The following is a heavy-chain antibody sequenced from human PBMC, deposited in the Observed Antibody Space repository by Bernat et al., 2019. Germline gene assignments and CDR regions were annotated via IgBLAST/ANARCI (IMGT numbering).Heavy chain of an antibody. CDR2: IYHSGSF. CDR3: ARGIAVAATSYNWFDP. V-gene: IGHV4-4*02. Sequence: QVQLQESGPGLVKPSGTLSLTCAVSGGSISSSNWLSWVRQPPGNGLEWIGEIYHSGSFQYNPSLKSRVTISVDKSKNHFSLKLTSVTAADTAVYYCARGIAVAATSYNWFDPWGQGTLVTVSS. D-gene: IGHD6-19*01. CDR1: GGSISSSNW. J-gene: IGHJ5*02.